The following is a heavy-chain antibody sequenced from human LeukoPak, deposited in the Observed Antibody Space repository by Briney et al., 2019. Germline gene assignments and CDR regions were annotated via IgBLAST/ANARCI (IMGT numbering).Heavy chain of an antibody. Sequence: GSLRLSCAASGFTFSSYAMSWVRQAPGKGLEWVSGISGSGGSTHYADSVKGRFTISRDISKSTVYLQINSLRADDTAVYFCAKRNGFSSGYFDSWGQGTLVTVSS. J-gene: IGHJ4*02. V-gene: IGHV3-23*01. D-gene: IGHD1-1*01. CDR3: AKRNGFSSGYFDS. CDR1: GFTFSSYA. CDR2: ISGSGGST.